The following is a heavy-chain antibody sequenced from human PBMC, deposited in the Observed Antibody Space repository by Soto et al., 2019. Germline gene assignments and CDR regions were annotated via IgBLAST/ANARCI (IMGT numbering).Heavy chain of an antibody. CDR2: IIPVFGTT. J-gene: IGHJ6*02. Sequence: QVQLVQSGAEVKKPGSSVKVFCKASGGTFSNYTISWVRQAPGQGLEWMGGIIPVFGTTDYEQKFQGRVTITADGYTSTAYMKLRSLSSADTAVYYCARSSPYIVVRRPTGNQDYYGMDVWGQGTTVTVSS. CDR3: ARSSPYIVVRRPTGNQDYYGMDV. CDR1: GGTFSNYT. D-gene: IGHD2-2*01. V-gene: IGHV1-69*01.